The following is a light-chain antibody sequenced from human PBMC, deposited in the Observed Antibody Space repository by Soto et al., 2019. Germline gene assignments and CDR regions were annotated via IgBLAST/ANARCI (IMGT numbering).Light chain of an antibody. CDR2: GAS. Sequence: EMVMTQTPATLSVSPGERATLSSRASQSVSSNLAWYQQKPGQAPRLLIYGASSRATGIPDRFSGSGSGTDFTLTISRLEPEDFAVYYCQQYGSSSWTFGQGTKVDIK. J-gene: IGKJ1*01. CDR3: QQYGSSSWT. V-gene: IGKV3-20*01. CDR1: QSVSSN.